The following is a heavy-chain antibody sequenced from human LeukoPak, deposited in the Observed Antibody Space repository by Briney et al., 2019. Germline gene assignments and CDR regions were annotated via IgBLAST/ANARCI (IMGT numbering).Heavy chain of an antibody. V-gene: IGHV1-46*01. Sequence: ASVKVSCKASGYTFTSYYMHWVRQAPGQGLEWMGIINPSGGSTSYTQKFQGRVTMTRDTSTSTVYMELSSLRSEDTAVYYCAGTGGVVPFDYWGQGTLVTVSS. D-gene: IGHD2-21*01. CDR2: INPSGGST. J-gene: IGHJ4*02. CDR3: AGTGGVVPFDY. CDR1: GYTFTSYY.